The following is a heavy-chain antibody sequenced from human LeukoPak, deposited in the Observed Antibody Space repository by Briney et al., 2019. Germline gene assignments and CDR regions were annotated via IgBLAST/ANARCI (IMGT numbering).Heavy chain of an antibody. Sequence: SETLSLTCTVSGGSISSYYWRWIRQPPGKGLEWMGYIFSSGSTNYNPSRKSRVTISVDTSKNQFSLKLTSVTAADTAVYYCARGEYGVNSGFWGLFDHWGQGTLVTVSS. CDR3: ARGEYGVNSGFWGLFDH. CDR2: IFSSGST. J-gene: IGHJ4*02. CDR1: GGSISSYY. V-gene: IGHV4-59*01. D-gene: IGHD4-23*01.